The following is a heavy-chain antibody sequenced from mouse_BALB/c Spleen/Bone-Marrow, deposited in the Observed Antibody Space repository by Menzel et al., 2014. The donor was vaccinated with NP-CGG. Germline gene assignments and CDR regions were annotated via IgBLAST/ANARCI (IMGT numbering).Heavy chain of an antibody. V-gene: IGHV1-39*01. CDR2: IDPYYGGT. J-gene: IGHJ4*01. Sequence: EVQLQQSGPELEKPGASVKISCKASGYSFTDYNMNWVKQSNGKSLEWIGNIDPYYGGTSYNQKFKGKATLTVDKSSNTAYMQLKSLTSEDSAVYYCTRDGYYEGFYAMDYWGQGTSVTVPS. CDR3: TRDGYYEGFYAMDY. D-gene: IGHD2-3*01. CDR1: GYSFTDYN.